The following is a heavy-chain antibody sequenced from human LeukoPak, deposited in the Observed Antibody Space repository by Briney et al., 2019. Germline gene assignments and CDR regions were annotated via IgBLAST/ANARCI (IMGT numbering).Heavy chain of an antibody. CDR3: ARDTDGYRSYYYYGMDV. V-gene: IGHV4-31*03. J-gene: IGHJ6*02. CDR2: IYYSGST. CDR1: GGSISSGGYY. Sequence: SQTLSLTCTVSGGSISSGGYYWSWIRQHPVKGLEWIGYIYYSGSTYYNPSLKSRVTISVDTSKNQFSLKLSSVTAADTAVYYCARDTDGYRSYYYYGMDVWGQGTTVTVSS. D-gene: IGHD6-25*01.